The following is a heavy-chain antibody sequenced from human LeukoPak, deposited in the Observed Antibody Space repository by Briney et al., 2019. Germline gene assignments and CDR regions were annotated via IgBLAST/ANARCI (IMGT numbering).Heavy chain of an antibody. D-gene: IGHD5-18*01. Sequence: GRSLRLSCAASGFTFSSFGMHWVRQAPGKGLEWVAVIANDGGNKYYGDSVRGRFTISRDNSNNTLYLQMNSLSPEDTAVYYCAKGRRGSSYVHYFDSWGQGALVTVSS. V-gene: IGHV3-30*18. CDR3: AKGRRGSSYVHYFDS. CDR2: IANDGGNK. J-gene: IGHJ4*02. CDR1: GFTFSSFG.